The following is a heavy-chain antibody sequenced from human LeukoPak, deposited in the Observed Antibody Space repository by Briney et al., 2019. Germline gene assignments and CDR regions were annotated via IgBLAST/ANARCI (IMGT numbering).Heavy chain of an antibody. J-gene: IGHJ4*02. CDR3: ERDRLGDYDHSGYYDR. Sequence: PGGSLSLSCAASGFTFSDYYMSWIRQAPGKGLEWVSYICDSGRTIYYADSVKGRFTISRDNAKNSVYLQMNNLRAEDTAVYYCERDRLGDYDHSGYYDRWVQGTLVTVSS. D-gene: IGHD3-22*01. CDR2: ICDSGRTI. V-gene: IGHV3-11*01. CDR1: GFTFSDYY.